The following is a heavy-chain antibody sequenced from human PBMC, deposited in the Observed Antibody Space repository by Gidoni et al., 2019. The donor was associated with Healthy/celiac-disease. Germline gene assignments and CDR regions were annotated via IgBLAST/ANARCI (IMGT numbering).Heavy chain of an antibody. D-gene: IGHD6-13*01. CDR2: IYYSGST. CDR1: GGSISSGGYY. J-gene: IGHJ6*02. V-gene: IGHV4-31*03. Sequence: QVQLQESGPGLVKPSQTLSLTCTVSGGSISSGGYYWSWIRQHPGKGLEWIGYIYYSGSTYYHPSLKSRVTISVDTSQNQFSLKLSSVTAADTAVYYCARDSSSWLYGMDVWGQGTTVTVSS. CDR3: ARDSSSWLYGMDV.